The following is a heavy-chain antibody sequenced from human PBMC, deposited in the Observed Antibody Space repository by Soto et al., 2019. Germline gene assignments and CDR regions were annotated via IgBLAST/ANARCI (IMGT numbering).Heavy chain of an antibody. CDR3: ARDKLRDGNVYYGTSRFYAFDI. V-gene: IGHV4-4*02. CDR2: IFHTGST. J-gene: IGHJ3*02. Sequence: SETLSLTCVVSNDSISNTNWWSWVRQPPGKGLEWIGEIFHTGSTNFNPSLKSRVTMSVDKSKNQFSLTLSSVNAADTGVYYCARDKLRDGNVYYGTSRFYAFDIWGQGTMVTVSS. D-gene: IGHD3-22*01. CDR1: NDSISNTNW.